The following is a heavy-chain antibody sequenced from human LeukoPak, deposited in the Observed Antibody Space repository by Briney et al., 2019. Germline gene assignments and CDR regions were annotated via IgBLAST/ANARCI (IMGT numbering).Heavy chain of an antibody. D-gene: IGHD4-11*01. CDR3: AHGRTTVARSSFFDY. Sequence: ESGPTLLKPPPPLTLTCTFSGFSLRTNGVGVAWIRQPPGEALEWLALIYWDDDKRYSPSLKSRLTITKDTSKNQVVLKMTNMDPLDTATYYCAHGRTTVARSSFFDYWGQGALVTVSS. V-gene: IGHV2-5*02. CDR1: GFSLRTNGVG. CDR2: IYWDDDK. J-gene: IGHJ4*02.